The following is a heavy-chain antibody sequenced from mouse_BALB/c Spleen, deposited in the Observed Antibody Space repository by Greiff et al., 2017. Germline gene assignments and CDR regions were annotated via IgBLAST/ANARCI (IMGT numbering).Heavy chain of an antibody. V-gene: IGHV3-2*02. J-gene: IGHJ3*01. CDR2: ISYSGST. CDR1: GYSITSDYA. Sequence: EVKLVESGPGLVKPSQSLSLTCTVTGYSITSDYAWNWIRQFPGNKLEWMGYISYSGSTSYNPSLKSRISITRDTSKNQFFLQLNSVTTEDTATYYCASHYGYDAWFAYWGQGTLVTVSA. D-gene: IGHD2-2*01. CDR3: ASHYGYDAWFAY.